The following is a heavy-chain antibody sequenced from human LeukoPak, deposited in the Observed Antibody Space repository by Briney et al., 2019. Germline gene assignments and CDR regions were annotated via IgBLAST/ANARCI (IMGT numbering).Heavy chain of an antibody. CDR2: ISTSGSYI. CDR3: ARLGGYYDSKGNWFDP. Sequence: GGSLRLSCAASGFTFSNYNMNWVRQAPGKGLEWVSSISTSGSYIFYADSVKGRFTISRDNADNSLYLQMNSLRAEDTAVYYCARLGGYYDSKGNWFDPWGQGTLVTVSS. CDR1: GFTFSNYN. J-gene: IGHJ5*02. D-gene: IGHD3-22*01. V-gene: IGHV3-21*01.